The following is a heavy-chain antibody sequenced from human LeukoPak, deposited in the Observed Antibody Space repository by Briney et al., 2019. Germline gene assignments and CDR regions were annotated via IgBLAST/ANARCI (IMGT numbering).Heavy chain of an antibody. Sequence: GGSLRLSCAASGFSFSSYEMNWVRQAPGKGLEWGSYISSSGSTIYYADSVKGRFTISRDNAKNSLYLQMNSLRAEDTAVYYCAKGSKGVVFTRDYYMDGWGKGTTVTISS. CDR3: AKGSKGVVFTRDYYMDG. D-gene: IGHD3-3*01. J-gene: IGHJ6*03. CDR2: ISSSGSTI. CDR1: GFSFSSYE. V-gene: IGHV3-48*03.